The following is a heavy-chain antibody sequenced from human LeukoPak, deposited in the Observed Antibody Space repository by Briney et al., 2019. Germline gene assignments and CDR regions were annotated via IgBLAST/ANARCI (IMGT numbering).Heavy chain of an antibody. D-gene: IGHD2-15*01. CDR3: ASSSAAPRYYYYYYMDV. CDR2: IYYSGST. J-gene: IGHJ6*03. CDR1: GGSISSHY. Sequence: PSETLSLTCTVSGGSISSHYWSWIRQPPGKGLEWIGYIYYSGSTNYNPSLKSRVTISVDTSKNQFSLKLSSVTAADMAVYYCASSSAAPRYYYYYYMDVWGKGTTVTVSS. V-gene: IGHV4-59*11.